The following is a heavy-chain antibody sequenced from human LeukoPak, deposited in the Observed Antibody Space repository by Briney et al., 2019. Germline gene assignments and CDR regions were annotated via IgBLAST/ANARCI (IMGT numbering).Heavy chain of an antibody. CDR1: GGSISSSSYY. D-gene: IGHD2-15*01. J-gene: IGHJ6*03. V-gene: IGHV4-39*07. CDR3: AKALCSGVSCPSSSSSSSMDA. Sequence: PSETLSLTCTVSGGSISSSSYYWAWIRQPPGKGLEWIGSIHYSGSTYYNPSLQSRVTISIDTSKNQFSLKLRFVTAADTAVYSCAKALCSGVSCPSSSSSSSMDAWAKGPRSPSP. CDR2: IHYSGST.